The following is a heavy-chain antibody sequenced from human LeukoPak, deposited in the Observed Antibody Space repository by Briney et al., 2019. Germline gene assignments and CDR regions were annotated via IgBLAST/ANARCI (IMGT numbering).Heavy chain of an antibody. J-gene: IGHJ3*02. CDR3: ARAKSYYYYDSSGYYRDAFDI. CDR1: GYTLTELS. Sequence: ASVKVSCKVSGYTLTELSMHWVRQAPGKGLEWMGGFDPEDGETIYAQKFQGRVTMTEDTSTDTAYMELSSLRSEDTAVYYCARAKSYYYYDSSGYYRDAFDIWGQGTMVTVSS. V-gene: IGHV1-24*01. CDR2: FDPEDGET. D-gene: IGHD3-22*01.